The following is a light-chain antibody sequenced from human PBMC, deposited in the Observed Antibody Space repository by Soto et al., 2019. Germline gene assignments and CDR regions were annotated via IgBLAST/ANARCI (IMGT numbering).Light chain of an antibody. V-gene: IGLV1-44*01. Sequence: QSVLTQPPSASGTPGQSVTISCSGSSSNIGSNFVNWYQQIPGTAPKLLIYTNNQRPSGVPDRFSGSKSGTSASLAISGLQSEDEADYHCAAWDDSLNGPLFGGGTKLTVL. J-gene: IGLJ3*02. CDR1: SSNIGSNF. CDR2: TNN. CDR3: AAWDDSLNGPL.